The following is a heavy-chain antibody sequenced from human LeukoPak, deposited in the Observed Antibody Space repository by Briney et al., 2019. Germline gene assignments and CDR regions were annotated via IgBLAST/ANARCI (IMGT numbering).Heavy chain of an antibody. CDR3: IKDLRLDLHLDIFDI. Sequence: PGRSLRLSCAASGFNLDDFAMHWVRLPPGKGLQWVSSISWDSGSSVYAESVKGRFTISRDNAKNSLYLQMNSLTPEDTALYYCIKDLRLDLHLDIFDIWGQGIMVTVSS. CDR1: GFNLDDFA. D-gene: IGHD1-7*01. CDR2: ISWDSGSS. J-gene: IGHJ3*02. V-gene: IGHV3-9*01.